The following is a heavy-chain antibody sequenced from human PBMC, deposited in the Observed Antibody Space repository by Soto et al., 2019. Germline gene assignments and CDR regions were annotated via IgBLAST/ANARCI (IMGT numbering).Heavy chain of an antibody. J-gene: IGHJ4*02. V-gene: IGHV3-11*01. CDR1: GFTFSDYY. D-gene: IGHD3-22*01. Sequence: GGSLRLSCAASGFTFSDYYMSWIRQAPGKGLEWASYISSSGSTIYYADSVKGRFTISRDNAKNSLYLQMNSLRAEDTAVYYCARDPRYYYDSSGYSDYWGQGTLVTVSS. CDR3: ARDPRYYYDSSGYSDY. CDR2: ISSSGSTI.